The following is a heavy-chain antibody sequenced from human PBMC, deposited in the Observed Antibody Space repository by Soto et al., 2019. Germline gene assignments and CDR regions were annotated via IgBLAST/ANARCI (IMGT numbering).Heavy chain of an antibody. CDR2: MYYSGST. CDR1: GGSISSSSYY. V-gene: IGHV4-39*01. Sequence: ASETLSLTCTVSGGSISSSSYYWGWIRQPPGKGLEWIGSMYYSGSTYYNPSLKSRVTISVDTSKNQFSLKLSSVTAADTAVYYCARQDSGYPYFDYWGQGTLVTVPS. D-gene: IGHD5-12*01. CDR3: ARQDSGYPYFDY. J-gene: IGHJ4*02.